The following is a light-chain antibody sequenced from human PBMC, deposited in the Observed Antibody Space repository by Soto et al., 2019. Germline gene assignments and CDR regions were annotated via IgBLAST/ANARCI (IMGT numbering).Light chain of an antibody. J-gene: IGLJ2*01. CDR1: SSNIGSHT. CDR3: AAWDDSLNGVV. V-gene: IGLV1-44*01. Sequence: QSVLTQPPSASGTPGQTIAISCSGGSSNIGSHTVNWYQQLPGTAPRLLIYSNTQRPSGVPDRFSGSKSGTSASLAISGLQXXYEGDYYCAAWDDSLNGVVFGGGTKVTVL. CDR2: SNT.